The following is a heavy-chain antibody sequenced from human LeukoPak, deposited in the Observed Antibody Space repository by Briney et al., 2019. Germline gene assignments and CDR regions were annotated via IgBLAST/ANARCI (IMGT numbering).Heavy chain of an antibody. V-gene: IGHV4-34*01. CDR2: INHSGST. D-gene: IGHD2-2*02. CDR3: ARGTVEDIVVGPAAIPNPYFDY. J-gene: IGHJ4*02. Sequence: SETLSLTRAVDGGPFSGYYWSWDRQPPGKGLEWVGEINHSGSTNYNPSLKSRVTISVDTSKNQFSLKLSSVTAADTAVYYCARGTVEDIVVGPAAIPNPYFDYWGQGTLVTVSS. CDR1: GGPFSGYY.